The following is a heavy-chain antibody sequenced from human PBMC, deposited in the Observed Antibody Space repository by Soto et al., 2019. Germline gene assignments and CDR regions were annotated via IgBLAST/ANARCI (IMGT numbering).Heavy chain of an antibody. CDR3: ARAYYYGSGSYYRYGMDV. CDR2: IIPIFGTA. CDR1: GGTFSSYV. D-gene: IGHD3-10*01. J-gene: IGHJ6*02. Sequence: ASVKVSCKASGGTFSSYVISWPRQAPGQGLEWMGGIIPIFGTANYAQKFQGRVTITADESTSTAYMELSSLRSEDTAVYYCARAYYYGSGSYYRYGMDVWGQGTTVTVSS. V-gene: IGHV1-69*01.